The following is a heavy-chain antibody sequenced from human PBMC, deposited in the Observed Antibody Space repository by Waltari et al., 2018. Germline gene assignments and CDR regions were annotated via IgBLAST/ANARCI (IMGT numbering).Heavy chain of an antibody. J-gene: IGHJ4*02. CDR1: GFTFSSYA. CDR3: AKYSSSWSYYFDY. D-gene: IGHD6-13*01. CDR2: IYSGGSST. V-gene: IGHV3-23*03. Sequence: EVQLLESGGGLVQPGGSLRLSCAASGFTFSSYAMSWVRQAPGKGLEWVSVIYSGGSSTYYADSVKGRFTISRDNSKNTLYLQMNSLRAEDTAVYYCAKYSSSWSYYFDYWGQGTLVTVSS.